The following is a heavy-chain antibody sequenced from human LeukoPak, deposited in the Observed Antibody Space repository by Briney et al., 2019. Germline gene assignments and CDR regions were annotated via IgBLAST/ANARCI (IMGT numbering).Heavy chain of an antibody. CDR3: ATVWDSSGWYA. D-gene: IGHD6-19*01. V-gene: IGHV3-48*01. CDR1: GFTFSSYS. CDR2: ISSSSGTI. Sequence: GGSLRLSCVASGFTFSSYSMNWVRQAPGKGLEWVSYISSSSGTIYYADTVKGRFTISRDNAKNSLYLQMNSLRAEDTAVYYCATVWDSSGWYAWGQGTLVTVSS. J-gene: IGHJ5*02.